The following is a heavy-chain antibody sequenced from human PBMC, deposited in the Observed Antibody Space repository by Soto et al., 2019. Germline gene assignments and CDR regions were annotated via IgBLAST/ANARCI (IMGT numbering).Heavy chain of an antibody. J-gene: IGHJ6*02. D-gene: IGHD3-10*01. CDR2: IYYSGST. CDR3: ASIWFGKLGGMDV. Sequence: PSETLSLTCAVSGGSISSSNWWSWVRQPPGKGLEWIGEIYYSGSTNYNPSLKSRVTISVDKSKNQFSLKLSSVTAADTAVYYCASIWFGKLGGMDVWGQGTTVTVSS. CDR1: GGSISSSNW. V-gene: IGHV4-4*02.